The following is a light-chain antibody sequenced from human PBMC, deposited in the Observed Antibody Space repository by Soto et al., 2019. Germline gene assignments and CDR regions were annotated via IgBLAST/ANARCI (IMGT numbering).Light chain of an antibody. CDR3: SSFTSSSTLEVV. J-gene: IGLJ2*01. Sequence: QSAPTQPASVSGSPGQSITISCTGTSSDVGGYDYVSWYQQHPGKAPKLMIYEVRNRPSGVSNRFSGSKSGNTASLTISGLQAEDEADYYCSSFTSSSTLEVVVGGGTKLTVL. CDR2: EVR. V-gene: IGLV2-14*01. CDR1: SSDVGGYDY.